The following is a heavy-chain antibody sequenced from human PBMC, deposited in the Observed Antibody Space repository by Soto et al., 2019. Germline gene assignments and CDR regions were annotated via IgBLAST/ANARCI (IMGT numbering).Heavy chain of an antibody. V-gene: IGHV4-4*07. D-gene: IGHD3-22*01. CDR2: IYTSGST. CDR1: GGSISSYY. J-gene: IGHJ4*02. Sequence: PSETLSLTCTVSGGSISSYYWSWIRQPAGKGLEWIGRIYTSGSTNYNPSLKSRVTMSVDTSKNQFSLKLSSVTAADTAVYYCARDRAYYESSGLYFDSWGQGILVTVSS. CDR3: ARDRAYYESSGLYFDS.